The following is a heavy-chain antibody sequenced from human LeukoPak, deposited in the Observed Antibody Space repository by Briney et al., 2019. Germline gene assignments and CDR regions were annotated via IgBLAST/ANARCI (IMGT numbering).Heavy chain of an antibody. CDR3: AKERDYGPADY. J-gene: IGHJ4*02. CDR2: LSGSGSST. D-gene: IGHD4/OR15-4a*01. CDR1: GFTFSDHY. V-gene: IGHV3-23*01. Sequence: GGSLRLSCAGFGFTFSDHYMDWVRQVPGKGLEWVSGLSGSGSSTDYADSVKGRFTVSRDNSKNTLFLQMNSLRAEDTAIYYCAKERDYGPADYWGQGTLVTVSS.